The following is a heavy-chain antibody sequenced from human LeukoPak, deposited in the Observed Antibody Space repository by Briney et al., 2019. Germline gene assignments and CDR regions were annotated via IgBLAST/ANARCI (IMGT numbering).Heavy chain of an antibody. CDR1: GDSIRSVDYY. J-gene: IGHJ4*02. D-gene: IGHD3-22*01. Sequence: PSQTLSLTCTVSGDSIRSVDYYWSWIRQPPGKGLEWIGYIHYSGSTYYNPSLKSRVTISVDTSKNQFSLKLSSVTAADTAVYYCARVPDYYDSSGYFSQTYFDYWGQGTLVTVSS. CDR2: IHYSGST. CDR3: ARVPDYYDSSGYFSQTYFDY. V-gene: IGHV4-30-4*01.